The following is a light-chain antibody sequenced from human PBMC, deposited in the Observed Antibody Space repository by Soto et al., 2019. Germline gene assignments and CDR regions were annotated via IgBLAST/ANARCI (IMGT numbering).Light chain of an antibody. V-gene: IGLV2-14*01. Sequence: QSVLTQPASVSGSPGQSITISCTGTSSDVGGYNYVSWYQQYPGKAPKLMLYHVSNRPSGVSNRFSGSKSGNSASLTISGLQAEDEADYYCSSYTSTSTYVFGTGTKLTVL. CDR1: SSDVGGYNY. CDR2: HVS. CDR3: SSYTSTSTYV. J-gene: IGLJ1*01.